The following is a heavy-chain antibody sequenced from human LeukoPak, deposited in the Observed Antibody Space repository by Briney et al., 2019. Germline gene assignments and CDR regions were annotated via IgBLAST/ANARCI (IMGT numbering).Heavy chain of an antibody. CDR3: ARVSYDILTGHLGGLGF. CDR1: GYTFTSYA. J-gene: IGHJ4*02. V-gene: IGHV7-4-1*02. CDR2: INTNTGNP. Sequence: AAVKVSCKASGYTFTSYAMNWVRQAPGQGREGMGWINTNTGNPTYAQGFTGRFFFSLDTSVSTAYLQISSLKAEDTAVYYCARVSYDILTGHLGGLGFCGQGTLVTVSS. D-gene: IGHD3-9*01.